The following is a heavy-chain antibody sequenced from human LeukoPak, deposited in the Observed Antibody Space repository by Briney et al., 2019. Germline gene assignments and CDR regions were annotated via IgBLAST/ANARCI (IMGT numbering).Heavy chain of an antibody. V-gene: IGHV4-31*03. D-gene: IGHD4-11*01. J-gene: IGHJ6*03. Sequence: SETLSLTCTVSGGSISSGGYYWSWIRQHPGKGLEWIGYIYYSGSTYYNPSLKSRVTMSVDTSKNQFSLKLSSVTAADTAVYYCARHATTVTTTHYAYYYYYYMDVWGKGTTVTVSS. CDR1: GGSISSGGYY. CDR2: IYYSGST. CDR3: ARHATTVTTTHYAYYYYYYMDV.